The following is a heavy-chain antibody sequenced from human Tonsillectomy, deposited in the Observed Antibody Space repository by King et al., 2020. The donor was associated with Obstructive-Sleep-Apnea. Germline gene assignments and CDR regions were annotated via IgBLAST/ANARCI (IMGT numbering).Heavy chain of an antibody. CDR2: IIPILGIA. CDR3: ARGGWGDYDAAGRGWFDP. V-gene: IGHV1-69*09. CDR1: GGTFSSYG. Sequence: EQLVQSGAEVKKPGSSVKVSCKASGGTFSSYGISWVRQAPGQGLEWMGGIIPILGIANYPQRSQGRDTITADKSTSTAYMALSSLKSEDTAVYYCARGGWGDYDAAGRGWFDPWGQGTLVTVSS. J-gene: IGHJ5*02. D-gene: IGHD4-17*01.